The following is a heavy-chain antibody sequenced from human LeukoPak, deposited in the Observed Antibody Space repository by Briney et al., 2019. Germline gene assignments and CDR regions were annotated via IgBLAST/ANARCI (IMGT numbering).Heavy chain of an antibody. CDR3: ARDGDIVVVSADKRNYYYGMDV. Sequence: PGTSLRLSCAASGFDFSIYGMHWVRQAPGKGVEWVAVIWYDGSNKYYADSVKDGFTIYRDHSKNTLYLQMNSLRAEDTAVYYCARDGDIVVVSADKRNYYYGMDVWGKGTPVTVSS. V-gene: IGHV3-33*01. J-gene: IGHJ6*04. CDR2: IWYDGSNK. D-gene: IGHD2-2*01. CDR1: GFDFSIYG.